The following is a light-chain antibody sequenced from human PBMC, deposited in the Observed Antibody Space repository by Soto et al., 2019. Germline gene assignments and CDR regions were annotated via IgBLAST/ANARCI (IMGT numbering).Light chain of an antibody. J-gene: IGLJ1*01. CDR1: SSDVGGYNY. CDR3: LSDADTGYV. V-gene: IGLV2-8*01. Sequence: QSLLTQPPSASGSPGQSDTISCAGTSSDVGGYNYVSWYKQYPGKVPKLMIYEVSERPSGVCDRFSGSKSGRTGLLTVSGLQAEDEVDYFCLSDADTGYVVGTGTKVTVL. CDR2: EVS.